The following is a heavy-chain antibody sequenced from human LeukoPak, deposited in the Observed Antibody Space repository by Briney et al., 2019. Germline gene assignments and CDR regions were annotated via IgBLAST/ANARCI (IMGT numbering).Heavy chain of an antibody. Sequence: GGSLRLSCAASGFTFSSYSMNWVRQAPGKGLEWVSAISGSGGSTSYADSVKGRFTISRDNSKNTLYLQMKSLRVEDTAVYYCAKDRVWGSYRYAAYDYWGQGTLVTVSS. V-gene: IGHV3-23*01. CDR2: ISGSGGST. J-gene: IGHJ4*02. D-gene: IGHD3-16*02. CDR1: GFTFSSYS. CDR3: AKDRVWGSYRYAAYDY.